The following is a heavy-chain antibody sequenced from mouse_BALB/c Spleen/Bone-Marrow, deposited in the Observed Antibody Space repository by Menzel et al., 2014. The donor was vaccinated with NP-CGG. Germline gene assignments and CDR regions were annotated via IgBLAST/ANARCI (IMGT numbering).Heavy chain of an antibody. J-gene: IGHJ2*01. CDR3: ARVYYGNLDY. V-gene: IGHV1-80*01. CDR2: IHPGDGDT. D-gene: IGHD2-1*01. CDR1: GYTFSNFW. Sequence: VQLQQSGAELVRPGSSVKISCKASGYTFSNFWMNWVKQRPGQGLERIGQIHPGDGDTNNNGKFKGKATLTTDKSSSTAYMHLSSLSSEDSAVYFCARVYYGNLDYWGQGTTLTVSS.